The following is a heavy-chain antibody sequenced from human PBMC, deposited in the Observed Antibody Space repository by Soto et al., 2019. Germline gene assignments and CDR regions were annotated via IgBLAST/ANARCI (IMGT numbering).Heavy chain of an antibody. CDR2: IIPIFGTA. CDR1: GGTFSSYA. V-gene: IGHV1-69*06. D-gene: IGHD3-10*01. Sequence: QVQLVQSGAEVKKPGSSVEVSCKASGGTFSSYAISWVRQAPGQGLEWMGGIIPIFGTANYAQKFQGRVTITADKSTITAYMALSSLRSEDTAVYYCASLWFGEQIYGMDVWGQGTTVTVSS. J-gene: IGHJ6*02. CDR3: ASLWFGEQIYGMDV.